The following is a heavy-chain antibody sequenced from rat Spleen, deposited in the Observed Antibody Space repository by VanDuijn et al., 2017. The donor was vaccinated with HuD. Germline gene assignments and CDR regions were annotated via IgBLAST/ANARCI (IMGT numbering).Heavy chain of an antibody. Sequence: EVQLVESGGGLVQPGRSMKLSCAASGLTFSSYWMYWVRQAPKKGLEWVASISYEGSRTYYGDSVKGRLTISRDNAKSTLYLQMNSLRSEDPSTYYCASHYDGSYCSSMDAWGQGASVTVSS. CDR2: ISYEGSRT. CDR1: GLTFSSYW. CDR3: ASHYDGSYCSSMDA. D-gene: IGHD1-12*02. V-gene: IGHV5-22*01. J-gene: IGHJ4*01.